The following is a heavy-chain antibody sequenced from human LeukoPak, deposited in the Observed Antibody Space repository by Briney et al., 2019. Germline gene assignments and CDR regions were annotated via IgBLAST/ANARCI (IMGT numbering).Heavy chain of an antibody. CDR3: AKDNQRGGFQH. D-gene: IGHD3-16*01. J-gene: IGHJ1*01. V-gene: IGHV3-43*02. CDR1: GFSLDDNA. CDR2: ISGDGATT. Sequence: GGSLRLSCAASGFSLDDNAMYWARQTPGKGLEWVSLISGDGATTYYADSVKGRFNISRDNSKRSLYLQMNSLRSEDSALYYCAKDNQRGGFQHWGQGTLVTVSS.